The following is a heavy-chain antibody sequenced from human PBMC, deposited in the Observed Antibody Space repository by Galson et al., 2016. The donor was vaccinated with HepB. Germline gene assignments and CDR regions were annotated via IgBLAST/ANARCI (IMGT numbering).Heavy chain of an antibody. V-gene: IGHV4-61*01. CDR3: AREYSSFDH. J-gene: IGHJ4*01. CDR1: GGSVSSGSYC. Sequence: ETLSLTCTVSGGSVSSGSYCCNWIRQSPGKGLEWIGYIYYSGRTNYNPSLKSRVTMSVDTSKNQFSLNVTSVTAADTAVYYCAREYSSFDHLGPGILVTVPS. D-gene: IGHD3-22*01. CDR2: IYYSGRT.